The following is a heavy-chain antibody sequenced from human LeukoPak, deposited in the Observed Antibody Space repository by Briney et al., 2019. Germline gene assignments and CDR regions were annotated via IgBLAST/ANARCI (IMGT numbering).Heavy chain of an antibody. D-gene: IGHD3-22*01. J-gene: IGHJ6*03. CDR2: IYYSGST. Sequence: SETLSLTCTVSGGSISSYYWSWIRQPPGKGLEWIGYIYYSGSTNYNPSLKSRVTISVDTSKNQFSLKLSSVTAADTAVYYCARLPIYYYDSSGYYDSYYYYMDVWGKGTTVTISS. V-gene: IGHV4-59*12. CDR3: ARLPIYYYDSSGYYDSYYYYMDV. CDR1: GGSISSYY.